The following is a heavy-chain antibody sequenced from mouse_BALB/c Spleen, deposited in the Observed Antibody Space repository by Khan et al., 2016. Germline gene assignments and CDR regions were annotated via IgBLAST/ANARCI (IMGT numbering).Heavy chain of an antibody. CDR2: INTNTGEP. CDR1: GYTFTNYG. Sequence: QIQLVQSGPELKKPGETVKISCKASGYTFTNYGMNWVKQAPGKGLKWMGWINTNTGEPTYAEEFKGRFAFSLEPSARTAYLQITNLKNEATATYFCEEDNYGSNWFAYWGQGTLVTVSA. V-gene: IGHV9-3*02. D-gene: IGHD1-1*01. CDR3: EEDNYGSNWFAY. J-gene: IGHJ3*01.